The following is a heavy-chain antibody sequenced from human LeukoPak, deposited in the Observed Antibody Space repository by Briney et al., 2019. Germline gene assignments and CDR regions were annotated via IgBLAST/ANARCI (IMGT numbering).Heavy chain of an antibody. D-gene: IGHD3-10*02. CDR2: ILEDGTNQ. CDR1: GFTFNNYL. V-gene: IGHV3-33*03. CDR3: AELGITMIGGV. J-gene: IGHJ6*04. Sequence: GRSLRLSCAASGFTFNNYLMHWVRQAPGKGLDWVAVILEDGTNQYYADSVKGRFTISRDNAKNSLYLQMNSLRAEDTAVYYCAELGITMIGGVRGKGTTVTISS.